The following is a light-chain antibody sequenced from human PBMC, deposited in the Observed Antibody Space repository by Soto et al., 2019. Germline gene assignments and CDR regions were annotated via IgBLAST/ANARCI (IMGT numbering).Light chain of an antibody. CDR1: QSVSSY. CDR2: DAS. J-gene: IGKJ4*01. Sequence: EIVLTQSPVTLSLSPGERATLSCRASQSVSSYLAWYQQKPGQAPRLLIYDASNRATGIPARFSGSGSGTDFTLTISSLEPEDWAVYYCQQRSNWPSTFGGGTKVEIK. CDR3: QQRSNWPST. V-gene: IGKV3-11*01.